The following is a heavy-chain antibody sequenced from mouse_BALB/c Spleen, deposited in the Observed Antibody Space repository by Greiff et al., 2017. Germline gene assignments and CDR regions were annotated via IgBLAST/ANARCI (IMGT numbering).Heavy chain of an antibody. CDR1: GYTFTDYN. D-gene: IGHD2-3*01. Sequence: EVKLVESGPELVKPGASVKISCKASGYTFTDYNMHWVKQSHGKSLEWIGYIYPYNGGTGYNQKFKSKATLTVDNSSSTAYMVLRSLTSEDSAVYYCASDGRAWFAYWGQGTLVTVSA. V-gene: IGHV1S29*02. J-gene: IGHJ3*01. CDR3: ASDGRAWFAY. CDR2: IYPYNGGT.